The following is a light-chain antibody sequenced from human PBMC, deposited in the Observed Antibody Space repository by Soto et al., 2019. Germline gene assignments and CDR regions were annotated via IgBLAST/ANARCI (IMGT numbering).Light chain of an antibody. CDR1: SSDIGTYDY. Sequence: QSVLTQPASVSGSPGQSITISCTGTSSDIGTYDYVSWYQQYPGKAPKLMIYEVTNRPSGISNRFSGSKSGNTASLTISGLQAEDEADYYCSSYSSTRAYVVFGGGTKLTVL. CDR3: SSYSSTRAYVV. V-gene: IGLV2-14*01. CDR2: EVT. J-gene: IGLJ2*01.